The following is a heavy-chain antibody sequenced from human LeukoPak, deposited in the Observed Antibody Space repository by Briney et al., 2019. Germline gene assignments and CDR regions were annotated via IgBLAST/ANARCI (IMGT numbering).Heavy chain of an antibody. CDR1: GFTFSNAW. V-gene: IGHV3-15*01. J-gene: IGHJ4*02. CDR2: IKGKTDGATT. D-gene: IGHD1-26*01. Sequence: GGSLGLSCAASGFTFSNAWMSWVRQAPGKGLEWVGRIKGKTDGATTDYAAPVKGRFTISRDDSKNTLYLQMNSLKTEDTAVYYCTTLSLIGATTLDYWGQGTLVTVSS. CDR3: TTLSLIGATTLDY.